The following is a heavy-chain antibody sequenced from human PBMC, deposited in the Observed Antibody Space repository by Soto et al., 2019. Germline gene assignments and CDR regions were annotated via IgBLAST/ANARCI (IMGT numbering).Heavy chain of an antibody. D-gene: IGHD4-17*01. Sequence: ASVKVSCKASGGTFSSYTISWVRQAPGQGLEWMGRIIPILGIANYAQKFQGRVTITADKSTSTAYMELSSLRSEDTAVYYCAIDPSYGDYAGYWGQGTLVTVSS. V-gene: IGHV1-69*02. CDR2: IIPILGIA. CDR1: GGTFSSYT. CDR3: AIDPSYGDYAGY. J-gene: IGHJ4*02.